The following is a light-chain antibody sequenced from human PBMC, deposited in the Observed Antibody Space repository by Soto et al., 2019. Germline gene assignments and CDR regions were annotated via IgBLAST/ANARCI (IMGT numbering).Light chain of an antibody. CDR2: LGS. CDR1: QSLVDSDDGITY. CDR3: MQALETPYT. J-gene: IGKJ2*01. Sequence: SVMAQSPVSLSVAPGEPASISCRSSQSLVDSDDGITYLDWYLQKPGQSPQLLIYLGSNRASGVPDMVSGSEAGTDFTLKISRVEAEDAGVYYCMQALETPYTLGQGTKVDIK. V-gene: IGKV2-28*01.